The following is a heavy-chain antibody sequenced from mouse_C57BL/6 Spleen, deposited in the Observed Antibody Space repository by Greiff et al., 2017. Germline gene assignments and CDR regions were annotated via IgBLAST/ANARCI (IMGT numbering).Heavy chain of an antibody. CDR3: VRPYGNYEWFAY. Sequence: EVQLVESGGGLVQPKGSLKLSCAASGFTFNTYAMHWVRQAPGKGLEWVARIRSKSSNYATYYADSVKDRFTIAKNDSQSMLFLQMNNLKTEDTAFYYCVRPYGNYEWFAYWGQGTLVTVSA. J-gene: IGHJ3*01. V-gene: IGHV10-3*01. CDR1: GFTFNTYA. CDR2: IRSKSSNYAT. D-gene: IGHD2-1*01.